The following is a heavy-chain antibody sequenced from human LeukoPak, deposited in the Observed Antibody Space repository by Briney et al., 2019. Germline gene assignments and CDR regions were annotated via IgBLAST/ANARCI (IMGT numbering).Heavy chain of an antibody. V-gene: IGHV4-39*07. J-gene: IGHJ4*02. CDR1: GGSISSSSYY. Sequence: SETLSLTCTVSGGSISSSSYYWGWIRQPPGKGLEWIGSIYYSGSTYYNPSLKSRVTISVDTSKNQFSLKLSSVTAADTAVYYCARVDVVVTVPYYFDYWGQGTLVTVSS. CDR3: ARVDVVVTVPYYFDY. CDR2: IYYSGST. D-gene: IGHD2-21*02.